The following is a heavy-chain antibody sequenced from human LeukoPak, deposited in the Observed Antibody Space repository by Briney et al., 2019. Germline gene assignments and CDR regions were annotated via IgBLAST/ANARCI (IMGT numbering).Heavy chain of an antibody. Sequence: PGGSLRLSCAASGFTFSDYWMHWVRQAPGKGLVGVSRINSDGRITNYADSVKGRFTISRDNAKNTLYLQMNSLRGEDTAVYYCGREIQAPGKTLEYWGQGTLVTVSS. CDR1: GFTFSDYW. J-gene: IGHJ4*02. V-gene: IGHV3-74*01. CDR3: GREIQAPGKTLEY. CDR2: INSDGRIT.